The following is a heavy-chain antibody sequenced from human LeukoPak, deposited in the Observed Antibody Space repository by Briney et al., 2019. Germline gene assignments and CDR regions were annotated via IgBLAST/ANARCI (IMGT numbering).Heavy chain of an antibody. CDR3: ARARITIFGVVIRDAFDI. CDR1: GFTFDDYG. V-gene: IGHV3-20*04. J-gene: IGHJ3*02. Sequence: PGGSLRLSCAASGFTFDDYGMSWVRQTPGKGLEWVSGINWNGGSTGYADSVKGRFTISRDNAKNSLYLQMNSLRAEDTAFYYCARARITIFGVVIRDAFDIWGQGTMVTVS. D-gene: IGHD3-3*01. CDR2: INWNGGST.